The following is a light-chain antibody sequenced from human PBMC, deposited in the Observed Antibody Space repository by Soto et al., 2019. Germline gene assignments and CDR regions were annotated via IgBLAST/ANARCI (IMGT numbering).Light chain of an antibody. CDR1: QSVSSTD. V-gene: IGKV3-20*01. J-gene: IGKJ1*01. CDR3: QQYDTLPLWA. CDR2: DAS. Sequence: IVLTQSPGTLSLSPGERATLSCRTSQSVSSTDLAWYHQRPGQAPRLLMYDASSRATGIPDRFSGSGSGTDFTLTISRLEPEDSGVYFCQQYDTLPLWAFGQGSKVEIK.